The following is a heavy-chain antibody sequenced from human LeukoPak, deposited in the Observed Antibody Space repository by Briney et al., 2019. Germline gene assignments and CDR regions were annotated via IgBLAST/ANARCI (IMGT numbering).Heavy chain of an antibody. CDR3: AKDYDQYYYGSGSEYGMDV. Sequence: GRSLRLSCAASGFTFSSYGMHWVRQAPGKGLEWVTLISYDENYKYYADSVKGRFIISRDNSENTLYLQMNSLTTEDSAVYYCAKDYDQYYYGSGSEYGMDVWGQGTTVTVSS. J-gene: IGHJ6*02. CDR2: ISYDENYK. CDR1: GFTFSSYG. V-gene: IGHV3-30*18. D-gene: IGHD3-10*01.